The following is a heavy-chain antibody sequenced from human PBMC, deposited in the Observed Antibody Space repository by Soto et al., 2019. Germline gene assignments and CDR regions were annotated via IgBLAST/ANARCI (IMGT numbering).Heavy chain of an antibody. Sequence: EVQLVESGGGLVQPGGSLRLSCAASEFTFDKYYMTWVRQAPGKGPEWVANIKPGGSEQYYVDSVKGRFTISRDNANNSLYLQMNSLRAEDTAVYFCARGNWNYYYGFDVWGQGTTVTVSS. CDR1: EFTFDKYY. D-gene: IGHD1-20*01. CDR3: ARGNWNYYYGFDV. V-gene: IGHV3-7*01. CDR2: IKPGGSEQ. J-gene: IGHJ6*02.